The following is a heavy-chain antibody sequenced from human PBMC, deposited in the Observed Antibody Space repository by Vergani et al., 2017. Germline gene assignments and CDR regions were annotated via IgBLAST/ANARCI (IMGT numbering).Heavy chain of an antibody. CDR2: IYSGGST. J-gene: IGHJ4*02. CDR1: GFTVSSNY. D-gene: IGHD3-10*01. CDR3: GGSGSYREINY. Sequence: EVQLVETGGGLIQPGGSLRLFCAASGFTVSSNYMSWVRQAPGKGLEWVSVIYSGGSTYYADSVKGRFTISRDNSKNTLYLQMNSLRAEDTAVYYCGGSGSYREINYWGQGTLVTVSS. V-gene: IGHV3-53*02.